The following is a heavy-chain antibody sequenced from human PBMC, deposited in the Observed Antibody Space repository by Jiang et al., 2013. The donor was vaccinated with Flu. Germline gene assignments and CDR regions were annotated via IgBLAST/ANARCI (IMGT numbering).Heavy chain of an antibody. Sequence: KPGESLKISCKGSGYSFTSYWIGWVRQMPGKGLEWMGIIYPGDSDTRYSPSFQGQVTISADKSISTAYLQWSSLKASDTAMYYCARADPYCGGDCYPRALDYWGQGTLVTVSS. CDR2: IYPGDSDT. D-gene: IGHD2-21*02. J-gene: IGHJ4*02. CDR3: ARADPYCGGDCYPRALDY. CDR1: GYSFTSYW. V-gene: IGHV5-51*01.